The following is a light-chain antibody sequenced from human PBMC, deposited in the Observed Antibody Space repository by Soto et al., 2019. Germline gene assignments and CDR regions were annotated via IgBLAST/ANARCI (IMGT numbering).Light chain of an antibody. CDR2: TSS. Sequence: EVVMTQSPATLSVSPGERATLSCRASQNVRSNLAWYQQKPGQAPRILIYTSSSRATDIPARFSGSGSGTEFTITIICLQSEDFAVYYCQQYNVWPFTFGQGTKLEIK. J-gene: IGKJ2*01. CDR3: QQYNVWPFT. CDR1: QNVRSN. V-gene: IGKV3-15*01.